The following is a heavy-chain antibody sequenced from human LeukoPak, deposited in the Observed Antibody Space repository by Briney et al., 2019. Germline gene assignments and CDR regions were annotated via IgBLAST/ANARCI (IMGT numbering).Heavy chain of an antibody. Sequence: GGSLRLSCAASGFTFNNYAMNWVRQAPGKGLEWVSGITINGGRTYYADSVKGRFTISRDNSKNTLNLQMNSLRAEDTAVYYSAKDRGSGWFGSDYWGQGTLVTVSS. CDR3: AKDRGSGWFGSDY. CDR2: ITINGGRT. CDR1: GFTFNNYA. J-gene: IGHJ4*02. V-gene: IGHV3-23*01. D-gene: IGHD6-19*01.